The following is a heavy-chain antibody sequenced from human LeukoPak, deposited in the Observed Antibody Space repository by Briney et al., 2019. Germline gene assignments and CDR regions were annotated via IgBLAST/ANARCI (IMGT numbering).Heavy chain of an antibody. CDR3: ARDLPGQYGFDI. Sequence: PSETLSLTCIVSGGSISSGSYYWSWIRQPAGKGLEWIGRVFTSGSTDYNPSFKSRVTISVDTPKKQVSLRLSSVTAADTAVYYCARDLPGQYGFDIWGQGTMVTVSS. V-gene: IGHV4-61*02. CDR2: VFTSGST. D-gene: IGHD1-14*01. J-gene: IGHJ3*02. CDR1: GGSISSGSYY.